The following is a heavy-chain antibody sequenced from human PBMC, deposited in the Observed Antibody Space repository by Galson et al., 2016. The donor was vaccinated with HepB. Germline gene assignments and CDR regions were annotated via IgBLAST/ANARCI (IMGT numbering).Heavy chain of an antibody. Sequence: TLSLTCTVSGGSISSRGYYWSWIRQHPGKGLEWIGYIYYSGNTHYNPSLKSRITRSIDTSKNQFSLKLSSVTAADTAVYYCAREISQYCSGGSCYVFDYWGQGTLVTVSS. V-gene: IGHV4-31*03. CDR3: AREISQYCSGGSCYVFDY. J-gene: IGHJ4*02. D-gene: IGHD2-15*01. CDR1: GGSISSRGYY. CDR2: IYYSGNT.